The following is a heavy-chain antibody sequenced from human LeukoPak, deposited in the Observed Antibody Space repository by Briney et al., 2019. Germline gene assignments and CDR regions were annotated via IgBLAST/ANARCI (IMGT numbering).Heavy chain of an antibody. Sequence: PSETLSLTCTVSGGSFGSYYWSWIRQPPGKGLEWIGYVYYSGSTNYNPSLKSRVTISVDTSKKQFSLKLSSVTAADTAVYYCARGGSRQSSSSDFDYWGQGTLVTVSS. CDR2: VYYSGST. CDR1: GGSFGSYY. D-gene: IGHD6-6*01. CDR3: ARGGSRQSSSSDFDY. V-gene: IGHV4-59*01. J-gene: IGHJ4*02.